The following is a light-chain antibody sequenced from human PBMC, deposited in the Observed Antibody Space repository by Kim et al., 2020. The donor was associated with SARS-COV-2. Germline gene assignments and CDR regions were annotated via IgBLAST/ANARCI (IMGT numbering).Light chain of an antibody. CDR3: QQYDNRFT. Sequence: DIQMTQSPSSLSASVGDRVTITCQASQDISNYLNWYQQKPGKAPKLLIYDASNLETGVSSRFSGSGSGTDFTFTISSLQPEDIATYYCQQYDNRFTFGPGTKVDIK. CDR1: QDISNY. J-gene: IGKJ3*01. V-gene: IGKV1-33*01. CDR2: DAS.